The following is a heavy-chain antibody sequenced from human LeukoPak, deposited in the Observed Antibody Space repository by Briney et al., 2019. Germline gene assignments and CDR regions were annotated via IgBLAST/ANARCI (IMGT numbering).Heavy chain of an antibody. V-gene: IGHV4-30-2*01. CDR3: ARGYSSGWYPVYYYGMDV. CDR1: GGSISSGGYS. J-gene: IGHJ6*02. CDR2: IYHSGST. D-gene: IGHD6-19*01. Sequence: SQTLSLTCAVSGGSISSGGYSWSWIRQPPGKGLEWIGYIYHSGSTYYNPSLKSRVTISVDRSKNQFSLKLSSVTAADTAVYYCARGYSSGWYPVYYYGMDVWGQGTTVTVSS.